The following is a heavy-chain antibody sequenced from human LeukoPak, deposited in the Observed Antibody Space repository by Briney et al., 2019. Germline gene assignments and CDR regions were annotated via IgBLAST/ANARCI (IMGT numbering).Heavy chain of an antibody. Sequence: ASVKVSCKASGYTFTSCDINWVRQATGQGLEWMGWMNPNSGNTGYAQKFQGRVTITRNTSISTAYMELRSLRSEDTAVYYCARGGYSYGSDYWGQGTLVTVSS. D-gene: IGHD5-18*01. CDR3: ARGGYSYGSDY. V-gene: IGHV1-8*03. CDR1: GYTFTSCD. J-gene: IGHJ4*02. CDR2: MNPNSGNT.